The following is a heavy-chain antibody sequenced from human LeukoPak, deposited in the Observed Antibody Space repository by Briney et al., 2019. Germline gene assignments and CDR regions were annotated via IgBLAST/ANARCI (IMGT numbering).Heavy chain of an antibody. J-gene: IGHJ4*02. Sequence: ASVKVSCKASGYAFTNYAISWVRQAPGQGLEWMGWISVYNGNTNYAQKLQGRATMTADKSTTTAYMELRRLRSDDTAVYYWARGYCSRATCRHFDYWGQGALVTVSS. V-gene: IGHV1-18*01. CDR2: ISVYNGNT. CDR3: ARGYCSRATCRHFDY. D-gene: IGHD2-2*01. CDR1: GYAFTNYA.